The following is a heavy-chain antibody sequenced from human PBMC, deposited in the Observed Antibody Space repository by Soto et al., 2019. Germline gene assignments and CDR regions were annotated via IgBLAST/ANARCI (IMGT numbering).Heavy chain of an antibody. J-gene: IGHJ4*02. CDR2: INVGNGNT. D-gene: IGHD3-22*01. CDR1: AYTFTSYS. CDR3: ARGRYYYDSDHFDTLDY. V-gene: IGHV1-3*01. Sequence: QVQLVQSGAEVKKPGASVKVSCKASAYTFTSYSVHWVRQAPGLRLEWMGWINVGNGNTKYSQKFQGRVTFTRDTSANTAYMELSSLRSDDTAVFYCARGRYYYDSDHFDTLDYWGQGTLVTVSS.